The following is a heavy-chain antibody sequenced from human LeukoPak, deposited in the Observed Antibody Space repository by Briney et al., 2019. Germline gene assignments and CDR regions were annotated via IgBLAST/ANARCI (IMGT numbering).Heavy chain of an antibody. Sequence: KPSETLSLTCTVSGASINNYYWSWVRQPPLKGLEWIGYIYSTGDTSYNPSLESRVSISMDTSKNHFSLEITSVTAADTAVYYCARGSRVYDRSGFLTWHDYWGHGTLVTVSS. CDR3: ARGSRVYDRSGFLTWHDY. V-gene: IGHV4-59*01. D-gene: IGHD3-22*01. CDR2: IYSTGDT. J-gene: IGHJ4*03. CDR1: GASINNYY.